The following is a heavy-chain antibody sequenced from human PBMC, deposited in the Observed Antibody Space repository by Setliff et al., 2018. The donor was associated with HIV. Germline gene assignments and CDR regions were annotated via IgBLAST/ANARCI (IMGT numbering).Heavy chain of an antibody. CDR3: ARDRSGTSYAGDDAFDI. CDR2: ISAGGYT. V-gene: IGHV4-4*07. CDR1: GGSISIYY. Sequence: SETLSLTCTVSGGSISIYYWSWIRQLPGEGLEWIGRISAGGYTYYSPSLQSRVTMSVDMSKNQFSLKLSSVTAADTAIYYCARDRSGTSYAGDDAFDIWGQGTMVTVSS. D-gene: IGHD3-3*01. J-gene: IGHJ3*02.